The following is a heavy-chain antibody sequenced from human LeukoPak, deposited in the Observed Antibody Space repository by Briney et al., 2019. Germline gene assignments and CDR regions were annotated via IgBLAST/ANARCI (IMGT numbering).Heavy chain of an antibody. J-gene: IGHJ6*03. V-gene: IGHV3-30*03. CDR2: ISYDGRNK. CDR1: GFPFSIYG. CDR3: ARGSIAARLLGYYMDV. Sequence: PGGSLRLSCAGSGFPFSIYGMNWVRQAPGKGLEWVAGISYDGRNKYYADSVKGRFTISRDNSKNTLYLQMNSLRAEATAVYYCARGSIAARLLGYYMDVWGKGTTVTVSS. D-gene: IGHD6-6*01.